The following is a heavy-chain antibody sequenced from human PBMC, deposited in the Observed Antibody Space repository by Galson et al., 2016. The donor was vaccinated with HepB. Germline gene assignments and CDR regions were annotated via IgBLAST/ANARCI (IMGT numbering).Heavy chain of an antibody. Sequence: SLRLSCAASGFTFSSYALHWVRQAPGKGLEWVAVISFEGSKTFYADSVKGRFTFSRDNSKNTLYLQMNSLRPEDTAVYYCAREGDGIAAAGIDYWGQGTLVTVSS. CDR2: ISFEGSKT. CDR3: AREGDGIAAAGIDY. J-gene: IGHJ4*02. V-gene: IGHV3-30*04. D-gene: IGHD6-13*01. CDR1: GFTFSSYA.